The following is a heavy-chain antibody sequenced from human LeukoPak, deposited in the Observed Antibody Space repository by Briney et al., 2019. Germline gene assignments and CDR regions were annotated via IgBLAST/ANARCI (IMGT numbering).Heavy chain of an antibody. CDR2: IYYSGST. J-gene: IGHJ6*02. CDR1: GGSISSYY. D-gene: IGHD5-18*01. V-gene: IGHV4-59*01. CDR3: ARSHTAMVSYYYYGMDV. Sequence: SETLSLTCTVSGGSISSYYWSWLRQPPGKGLEWIGYIYYSGSTNYNPSLKSRVTISVDTSKNQFSLKLSSVTAADTAVYYCARSHTAMVSYYYYGMDVWGQGTTVTVSS.